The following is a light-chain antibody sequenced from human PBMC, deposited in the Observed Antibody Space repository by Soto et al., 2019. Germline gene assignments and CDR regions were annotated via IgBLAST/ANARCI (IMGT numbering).Light chain of an antibody. J-gene: IGLJ1*01. CDR1: SSDVGDYSY. V-gene: IGLV2-11*01. CDR2: DVS. Sequence: QSVLTQPRSVPGSPGQSVTISCTGTSSDVGDYSYVSWYQQHPGKAPKLMIYDVSKRPSGVPDRFSGSKSGNTASLTISGLQAEDEADYYCCSYAGSYTYVFGTVTKVTVL. CDR3: CSYAGSYTYV.